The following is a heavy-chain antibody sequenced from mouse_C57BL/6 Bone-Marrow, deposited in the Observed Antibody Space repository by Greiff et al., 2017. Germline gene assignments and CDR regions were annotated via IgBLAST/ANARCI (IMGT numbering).Heavy chain of an antibody. D-gene: IGHD1-1*02. CDR1: GFTFSDYG. Sequence: EVQGVESGGGLVKPGGSLKLSCAASGFTFSDYGMHWVRQAPEKGLEWVAYISSGSITLYYADTVKGRFTISRDNAKYTLFLQMTSLRSEDTARYYCARTDGRGYFGVWGTGTTVAVSS. CDR2: ISSGSITL. J-gene: IGHJ1*03. V-gene: IGHV5-17*01. CDR3: ARTDGRGYFGV.